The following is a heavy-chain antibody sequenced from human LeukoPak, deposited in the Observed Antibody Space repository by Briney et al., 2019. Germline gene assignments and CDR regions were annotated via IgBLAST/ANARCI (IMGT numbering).Heavy chain of an antibody. CDR1: GGSVNNDF. J-gene: IGHJ4*02. CDR3: ASHPRHASGTYYNAHFDY. D-gene: IGHD3-10*01. CDR2: VYSSGST. Sequence: SETLSLTCTVSGGSVNNDFWSWIRQPAGKGVEWIGRVYSSGSTNYNPSLKSRVTMSMDKSKNQFSLKLNSVTAADTAVYYCASHPRHASGTYYNAHFDYWGQGTLVTVSS. V-gene: IGHV4-4*07.